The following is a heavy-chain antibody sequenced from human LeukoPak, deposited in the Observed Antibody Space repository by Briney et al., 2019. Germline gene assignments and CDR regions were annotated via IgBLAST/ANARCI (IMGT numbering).Heavy chain of an antibody. CDR2: ISSSSTI. CDR1: GFTFSSYS. D-gene: IGHD3-3*01. Sequence: GGSLRLSCAASGFTFSSYSMNWVRQAPGKGLEWVSYISSSSTIYYADSVKGRFTISRDNAKNSLYLQMNSLRDEDTAVYYCAREEYDFWSGDPYYYGMDVWGQGTTVTVSS. J-gene: IGHJ6*01. V-gene: IGHV3-48*02. CDR3: AREEYDFWSGDPYYYGMDV.